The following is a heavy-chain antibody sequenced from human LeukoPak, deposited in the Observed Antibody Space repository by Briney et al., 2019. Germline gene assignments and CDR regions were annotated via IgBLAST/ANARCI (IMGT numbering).Heavy chain of an antibody. CDR1: GYTLTELS. Sequence: APVKVSCKVSGYTLTELSMHWVRQAPGKGLEWMGGFDPEDGETIYAQKFQGRVTMTEDTSTDTAYMELSSLRSEDTAVYYCATSSLTEQTPTTSEYFQHWGQGTLVTVSS. J-gene: IGHJ1*01. CDR2: FDPEDGET. D-gene: IGHD1-14*01. CDR3: ATSSLTEQTPTTSEYFQH. V-gene: IGHV1-24*01.